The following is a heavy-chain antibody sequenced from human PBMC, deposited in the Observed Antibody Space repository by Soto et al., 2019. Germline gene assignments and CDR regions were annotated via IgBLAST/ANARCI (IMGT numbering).Heavy chain of an antibody. CDR2: IFPGDSDT. J-gene: IGHJ4*02. D-gene: IGHD2-2*01. Sequence: GESLKISCKGSGYSFTSYWIGWVRQVPGKGLEWMGIIFPGDSDTRYSPSFQGQVTISADMSISTAYLQWSSLKASDTAMYYCAKTPYCSTTSCPDYFDYWGQGTLVTVSS. V-gene: IGHV5-51*01. CDR3: AKTPYCSTTSCPDYFDY. CDR1: GYSFTSYW.